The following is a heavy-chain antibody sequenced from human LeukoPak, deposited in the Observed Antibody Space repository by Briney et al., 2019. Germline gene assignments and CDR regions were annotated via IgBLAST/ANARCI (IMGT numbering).Heavy chain of an antibody. J-gene: IGHJ4*02. V-gene: IGHV4-39*07. Sequence: PSETLSLTCTVSGASISSSSYYWGWIRQPPGKGLEWIGTVYYSGNTYYSPSLRSRVTISLDKSKNQFSLNLTSVTAADTAVYYCARTRAYGGRPDYWGQGTLVTVSS. CDR1: GASISSSSYY. D-gene: IGHD4-23*01. CDR3: ARTRAYGGRPDY. CDR2: VYYSGNT.